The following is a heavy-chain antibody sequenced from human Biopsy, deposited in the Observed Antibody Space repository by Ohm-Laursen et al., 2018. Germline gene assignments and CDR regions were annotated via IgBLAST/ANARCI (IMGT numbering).Heavy chain of an antibody. D-gene: IGHD6-13*01. V-gene: IGHV2-70*11. CDR1: GFSLSARGMC. Sequence: PTQTLTLTCSFSGFSLSARGMCVSWILQAPGKALEWLARVDWADYKDYSASLQTKLSISKDTSNDQVVLTVNNVDPAATATYYCARTPILIVSAGLVYRHRRHLQGMDVWGQGIAVTVS. CDR3: ARTPILIVSAGLVYRHRRHLQGMDV. CDR2: VDWADYK. J-gene: IGHJ6*02.